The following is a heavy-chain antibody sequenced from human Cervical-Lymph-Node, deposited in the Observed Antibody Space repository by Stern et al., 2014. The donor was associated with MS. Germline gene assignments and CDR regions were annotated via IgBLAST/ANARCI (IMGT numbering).Heavy chain of an antibody. Sequence: VQLVQSGAEVKKPGSSVNVSCKASGGTFISSYAITWMRQAPGQGLEWMGRIIPILGLPNYAQRFQGRLSITADTSTSTAYMELSSLRSEDTAVHYCASGVVTNRAAATLHNLFDPWGQGTLVTVSS. D-gene: IGHD2-21*02. V-gene: IGHV1-69*04. J-gene: IGHJ5*02. CDR3: ASGVVTNRAAATLHNLFDP. CDR2: IIPILGLP. CDR1: GGTFISSYA.